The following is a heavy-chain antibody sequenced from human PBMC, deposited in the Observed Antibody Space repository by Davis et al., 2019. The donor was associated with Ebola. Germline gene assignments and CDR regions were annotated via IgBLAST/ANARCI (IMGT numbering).Heavy chain of an antibody. CDR3: ARQGFYYGSGSYYNLNWFDP. D-gene: IGHD3-10*01. Sequence: MPSETLSLTCTVSGGSISSYYWSWIRQPPGKGLEWIGYIYYSGSTTYNPSLKSRVTISVDTSKNQFSLKLSSVTAADTAVYYCARQGFYYGSGSYYNLNWFDPWGQGTLVTVSS. CDR2: IYYSGST. J-gene: IGHJ5*02. CDR1: GGSISSYY. V-gene: IGHV4-59*08.